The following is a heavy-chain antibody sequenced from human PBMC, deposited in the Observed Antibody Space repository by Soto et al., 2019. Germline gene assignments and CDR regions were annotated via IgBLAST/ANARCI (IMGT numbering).Heavy chain of an antibody. J-gene: IGHJ4*02. D-gene: IGHD6-6*01. V-gene: IGHV5-51*01. CDR1: CYTFINNL. CDR3: ARPLFKSGDFRHFSD. CDR2: IYPGLSAT. Sequence: PGASLNTSCQSSCYTFINNLIGWVRQKPGKGLEWLGIIYPGLSATRYSPSFRGHVTISVDKTLNTAYLQWDSLKASDTAMYYCARPLFKSGDFRHFSDWGQGTQVTVSS.